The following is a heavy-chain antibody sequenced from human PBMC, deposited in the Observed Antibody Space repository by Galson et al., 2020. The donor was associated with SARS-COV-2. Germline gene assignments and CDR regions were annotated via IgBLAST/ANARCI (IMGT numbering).Heavy chain of an antibody. CDR2: ISGSDGST. D-gene: IGHD6-13*01. J-gene: IGHJ6*02. Sequence: GESLKISCAASGFTFSSYAMNWVRQAPGKGLEWVSGISGSDGSTYYADPVKGRFTISRDNSKNTLYLQMNSLRAEDTAVYYCAKVLTASISWYTGYYYAMNVWGQGTTVTVSS. CDR3: AKVLTASISWYTGYYYAMNV. V-gene: IGHV3-23*01. CDR1: GFTFSSYA.